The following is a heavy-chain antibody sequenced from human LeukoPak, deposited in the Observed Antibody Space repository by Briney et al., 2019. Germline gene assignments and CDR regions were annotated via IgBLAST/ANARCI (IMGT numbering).Heavy chain of an antibody. Sequence: SETLSLTCAVYGGSFSGYYWSWIRQPPGKGLEWIGSIYYSGSTYYNPSLKSRVTISVDTSKNQFSLKLSSVTAADTAVYYCARQGDYYDSSGYEYWGQGTLVTVSS. CDR2: IYYSGST. CDR1: GGSFSGYY. CDR3: ARQGDYYDSSGYEY. J-gene: IGHJ4*02. D-gene: IGHD3-22*01. V-gene: IGHV4-34*01.